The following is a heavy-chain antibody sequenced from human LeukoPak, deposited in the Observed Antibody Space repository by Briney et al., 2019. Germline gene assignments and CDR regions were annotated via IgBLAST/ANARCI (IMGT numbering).Heavy chain of an antibody. CDR2: IYYSGST. CDR3: ATSDDSSGYSLPY. J-gene: IGHJ4*02. CDR1: GGSISSYY. D-gene: IGHD3-22*01. Sequence: SETLSLTCTVSGGSISSYYWSWIRQPPGKGLEWIGYIYYSGSTNYNPSLKSRVTMSVDTSKNQFPLKLSSVTAADTAVYYCATSDDSSGYSLPYWGQGTLVTVSS. V-gene: IGHV4-59*12.